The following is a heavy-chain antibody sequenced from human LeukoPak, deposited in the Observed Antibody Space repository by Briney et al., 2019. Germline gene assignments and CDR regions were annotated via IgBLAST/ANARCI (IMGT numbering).Heavy chain of an antibody. J-gene: IGHJ4*02. CDR1: GFTFSSYE. CDR2: ISGSGGST. V-gene: IGHV3-23*01. CDR3: AKGFIQTTFDY. D-gene: IGHD1-14*01. Sequence: GGSLRLSCAASGFTFSSYEMNWVRQAPGKGLEWVSAISGSGGSTYYADSVKGRFTISRDNSKNTLYLQMNSLRAEDTAVYYCAKGFIQTTFDYWGQGTLVTVSS.